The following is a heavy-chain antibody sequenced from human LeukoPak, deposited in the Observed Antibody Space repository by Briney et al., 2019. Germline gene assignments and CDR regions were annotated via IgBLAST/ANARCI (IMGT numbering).Heavy chain of an antibody. CDR1: GYTFTGYY. Sequence: GASVKVSCKASGYTFTGYYMHWVRQAPGQGLEWMGWINPNSGGTNYAQKFQGRVTMTRDTSISTAYMELSRLRSDDTAVYYCARVGPYDYVWGSYVVWGQGTLVTASS. CDR2: INPNSGGT. J-gene: IGHJ4*02. CDR3: ARVGPYDYVWGSYVV. V-gene: IGHV1-2*02. D-gene: IGHD3-16*01.